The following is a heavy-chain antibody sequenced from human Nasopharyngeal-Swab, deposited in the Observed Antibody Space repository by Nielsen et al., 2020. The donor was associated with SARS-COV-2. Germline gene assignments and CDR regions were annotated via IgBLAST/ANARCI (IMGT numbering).Heavy chain of an antibody. D-gene: IGHD6-13*01. CDR2: ISYDGSNK. CDR1: GFIFSSYA. J-gene: IGHJ3*02. Sequence: GVYLKISCPGCGFIFSSYAMHWVRQAPGKGLEWVAVISYDGSNKYYADSVKGRFTISRDNSKNTLYLQMNSLRAEDTAVYYCARDPSSSWLYDAFDIWGQGTMVTVSS. CDR3: ARDPSSSWLYDAFDI. V-gene: IGHV3-30-3*01.